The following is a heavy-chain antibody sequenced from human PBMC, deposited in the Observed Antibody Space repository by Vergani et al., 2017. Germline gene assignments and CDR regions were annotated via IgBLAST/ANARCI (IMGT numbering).Heavy chain of an antibody. D-gene: IGHD6-6*01. CDR1: GFTFDDYA. Sequence: EVQLVESGGGLVQPGRSLRLSCAASGFTFDDYAMHWVRQAPGKGLEWVSAISWNSGSIGYADSVKGRFTISRDNAKNSLYLQMNSLRVEDTALYYCAKGVEQLVGWFDPWGQGTLVTVSS. J-gene: IGHJ5*02. CDR3: AKGVEQLVGWFDP. CDR2: ISWNSGSI. V-gene: IGHV3-9*01.